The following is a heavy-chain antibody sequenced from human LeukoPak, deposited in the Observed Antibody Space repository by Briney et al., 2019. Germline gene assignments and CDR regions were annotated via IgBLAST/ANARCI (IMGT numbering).Heavy chain of an antibody. CDR2: IYYSGST. CDR1: GGSISSYY. V-gene: IGHV4-59*01. Sequence: PSEPLSLTCTVSGGSISSYYWSWIRQPPGKGLEWIGYIYYSGSTNYNPSLKSRVTISVDTSKNQFSLKLSSVTAADTAVYYCARESGGMLYWGQGTLVTVSS. CDR3: ARESGGMLY. J-gene: IGHJ4*02. D-gene: IGHD1-14*01.